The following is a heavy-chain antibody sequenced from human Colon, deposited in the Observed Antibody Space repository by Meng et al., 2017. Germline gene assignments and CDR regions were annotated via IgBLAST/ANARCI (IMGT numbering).Heavy chain of an antibody. CDR2: IKHGGGT. J-gene: IGHJ4*02. V-gene: IGHV4-34*01. CDR3: ARVDFPGDFRDSSGLGL. D-gene: IGHD3-22*01. Sequence: QVPLKEWGALLLGHSETLSLTCTVYGGSFTDFYWSWVRQSAERALEWIGEIKHGGGTNYNPSISSRVIISLDTSKNQFFLKMNSVTAADTAVYYCARVDFPGDFRDSSGLGLWGQGTLVTVSS. CDR1: GGSFTDFY.